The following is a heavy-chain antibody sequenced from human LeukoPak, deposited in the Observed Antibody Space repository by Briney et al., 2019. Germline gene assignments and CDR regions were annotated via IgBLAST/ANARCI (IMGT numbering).Heavy chain of an antibody. J-gene: IGHJ5*02. V-gene: IGHV3-53*01. Sequence: GGSLRLSCAASGFTVSSNYMSWVRQAPGKGLEWVSVIYSGGSTYYAGSVKGRFTISRDNSKNTLYLQMNSLRAEDTAVYYCARALDFWSGYYVSWGQGTLVTVSS. CDR3: ARALDFWSGYYVS. CDR1: GFTVSSNY. CDR2: IYSGGST. D-gene: IGHD3-3*01.